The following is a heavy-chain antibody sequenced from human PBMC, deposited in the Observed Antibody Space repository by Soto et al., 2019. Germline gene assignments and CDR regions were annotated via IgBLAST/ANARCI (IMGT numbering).Heavy chain of an antibody. CDR2: MNPSSGNT. D-gene: IGHD6-19*01. V-gene: IGHV1-8*01. CDR1: GYTFTSYD. J-gene: IGHJ4*02. CDR3: ARAVAVPADFDY. Sequence: ASVKVSCKASGYTFTSYDINWVRQATGQGFEWMGWMNPSSGNTGYAQKFQGRVTITRDTSASTAYMELSSLRSEDTAVYYCARAVAVPADFDYWGQGTLVTVSS.